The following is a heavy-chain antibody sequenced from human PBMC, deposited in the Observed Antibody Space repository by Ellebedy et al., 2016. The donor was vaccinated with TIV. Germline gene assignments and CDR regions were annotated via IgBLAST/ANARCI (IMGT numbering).Heavy chain of an antibody. CDR3: ARHKTAVRGLDY. V-gene: IGHV4-39*01. Sequence: MPSETLSLICTVSGGSISSSSYYWGWIRQPPGKGLEWIGSIYYSGSTYYNPSLKSRVTISVDTSKNQFSLKLSSVTAADTAVYYCARHKTAVRGLDYWGQGTLVTVSS. CDR1: GGSISSSSYY. CDR2: IYYSGST. J-gene: IGHJ4*02.